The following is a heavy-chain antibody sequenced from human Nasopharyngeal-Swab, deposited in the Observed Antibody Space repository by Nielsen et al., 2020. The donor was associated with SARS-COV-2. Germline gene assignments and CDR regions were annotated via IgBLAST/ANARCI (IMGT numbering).Heavy chain of an antibody. D-gene: IGHD3-22*01. CDR3: ASGADSSSYYYGMDV. CDR1: GFTFSDYY. CDR2: ISSSGSTI. J-gene: IGHJ6*02. Sequence: GGSLRLSCAASGFTFSDYYMSWIRQAPGKGLEWVSYISSSGSTIYYADSVKGRFTISRDNAKNSLYLQMNSLRAEDTAVYYCASGADSSSYYYGMDVRGQGTTVTVSS. V-gene: IGHV3-11*01.